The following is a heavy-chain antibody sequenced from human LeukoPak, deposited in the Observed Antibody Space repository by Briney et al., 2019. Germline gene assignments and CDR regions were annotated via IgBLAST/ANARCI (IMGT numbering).Heavy chain of an antibody. CDR2: FDPEEGET. Sequence: ASVKVSCKVSGDSLTEVPMYWVRQAPGKGLEWMGGFDPEEGETIYAQKFQVRVTMTEDTSTDTAYMELSSLRSEDTAIYYCATVRDFATIAVPGFNVWGKGTTVTVSS. V-gene: IGHV1-24*01. CDR3: ATVRDFATIAVPGFNV. D-gene: IGHD6-19*01. J-gene: IGHJ6*04. CDR1: GDSLTEVP.